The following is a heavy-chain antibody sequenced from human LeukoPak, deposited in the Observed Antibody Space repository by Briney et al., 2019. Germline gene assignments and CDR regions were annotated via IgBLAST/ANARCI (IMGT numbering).Heavy chain of an antibody. Sequence: GGSLRLSCAASGFTFSNYDIHWVRQATGKGLEWVSGIGPAGDPYYTGSVKGRFTISRENAKNSLYLQMNSLRAGDTAVYYCARGSAIVGATGYYNGMDVWGQGTTVTVSS. J-gene: IGHJ6*02. V-gene: IGHV3-13*05. CDR3: ARGSAIVGATGYYNGMDV. CDR1: GFTFSNYD. D-gene: IGHD1-26*01. CDR2: IGPAGDP.